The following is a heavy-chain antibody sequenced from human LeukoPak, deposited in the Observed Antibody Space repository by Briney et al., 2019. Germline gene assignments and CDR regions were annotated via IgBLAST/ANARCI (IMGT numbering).Heavy chain of an antibody. CDR1: GFTFSSYA. J-gene: IGHJ4*02. CDR3: ARDGRIRIFGVVIKKSYYFDY. Sequence: PGGSLRLSCAASGFTFSSYAMHWVRQAPGKGLEWVAVISYDGSNKYYADSVKGRFTIFRDNSKNTLYPQMNSLRAEDTAVYYCARDGRIRIFGVVIKKSYYFDYWGQGTLVTVSS. V-gene: IGHV3-30-3*01. D-gene: IGHD3-3*01. CDR2: ISYDGSNK.